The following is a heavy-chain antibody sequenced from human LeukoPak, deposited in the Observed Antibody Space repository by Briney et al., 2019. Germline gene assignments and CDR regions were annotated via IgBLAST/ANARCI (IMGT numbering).Heavy chain of an antibody. D-gene: IGHD2-2*01. CDR3: AREGCSGTTCYVIGDDNWFDS. CDR2: INPNSGGG. CDR1: GYTFTGYY. J-gene: IGHJ5*01. V-gene: IGHV1-2*02. Sequence: ASVKVSCKASGYTFTGYYMHWVRQAPGQGLEWMGWINPNSGGGNYAQKFQDRVTLTRDTSISTAYMELRRLTSDDTAVYYCAREGCSGTTCYVIGDDNWFDSWGQGTRVTVSS.